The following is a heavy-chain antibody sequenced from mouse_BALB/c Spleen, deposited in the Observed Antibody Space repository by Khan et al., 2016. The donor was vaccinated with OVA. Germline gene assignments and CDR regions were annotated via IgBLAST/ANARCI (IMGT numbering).Heavy chain of an antibody. CDR2: IFPGSDIP. V-gene: IGHV1-77*01. J-gene: IGHJ3*01. CDR1: GYTFTDYI. CDR3: ARGGYSAFAY. D-gene: IGHD2-14*01. Sequence: QVQLKQSGPELVKPGASLKVSCKASGYTFTDYIIGWVKQSTRQGLEWIGDIFPGSDIPYYNEKFKDKATLTVDKSANPAYMQLSSLTSEDSAVYFCARGGYSAFAYWGQGTLVTVSA.